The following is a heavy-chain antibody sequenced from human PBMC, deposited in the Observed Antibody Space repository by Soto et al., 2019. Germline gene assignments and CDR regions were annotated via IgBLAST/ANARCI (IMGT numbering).Heavy chain of an antibody. CDR1: GFSVRGNY. Sequence: AGGSLRLSCAVSGFSVRGNYMNWVRQSPGKGLEWVSVLYAGDRTYYADSVKGRFTISRDSPKNTLSLQMNSLRVEDTAVYYCARDLGYSYGYYYYAMDVWGQGTTVTVSS. D-gene: IGHD5-18*01. V-gene: IGHV3-53*01. CDR2: LYAGDRT. CDR3: ARDLGYSYGYYYYAMDV. J-gene: IGHJ6*02.